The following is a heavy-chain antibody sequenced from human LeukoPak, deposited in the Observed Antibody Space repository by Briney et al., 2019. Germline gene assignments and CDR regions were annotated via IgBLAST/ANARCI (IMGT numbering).Heavy chain of an antibody. CDR1: GYTFTGYF. CDR2: INANSGGT. Sequence: ASVKVSCKASGYTFTGYFIHWVRQAPGQGLEWMGWINANSGGTYYAQKFQGRVTVTRDTSISTAYMELNWLRSDDTAVYYCARVWERSSSSWPFDYWGQGTLVTVSS. V-gene: IGHV1-2*02. J-gene: IGHJ4*02. CDR3: ARVWERSSSSWPFDY. D-gene: IGHD2-2*01.